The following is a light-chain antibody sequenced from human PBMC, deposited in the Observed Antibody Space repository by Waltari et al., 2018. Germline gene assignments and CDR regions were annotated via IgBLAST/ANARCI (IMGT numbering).Light chain of an antibody. Sequence: QSVLTQPPSASGTPGQRVTISCSGSTSTIGRNYVSWYQQFPGTAPKLLVYRNNERPSGVPDRISGSKSGTSASLAISGLQSEDEADYYCATWDGSLTAWVFGGGTKVTVL. J-gene: IGLJ3*02. V-gene: IGLV1-47*01. CDR3: ATWDGSLTAWV. CDR1: TSTIGRNY. CDR2: RNN.